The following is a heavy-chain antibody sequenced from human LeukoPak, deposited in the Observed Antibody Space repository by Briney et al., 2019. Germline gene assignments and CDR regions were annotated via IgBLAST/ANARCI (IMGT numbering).Heavy chain of an antibody. CDR3: ARLRGAMTPVTSDFDY. CDR1: GGSISGSSYY. Sequence: SETLSLTCTVSGGSISGSSYYWAWIRQPPGKGLEWVGXGFYSGSAYYNPSLKSRLTISVDTSKNQFSLDLRSVTAADTAVYYCARLRGAMTPVTSDFDYWARESWSPSPQ. D-gene: IGHD4-17*01. J-gene: IGHJ4*02. V-gene: IGHV4-39*01. CDR2: GFYSGSA.